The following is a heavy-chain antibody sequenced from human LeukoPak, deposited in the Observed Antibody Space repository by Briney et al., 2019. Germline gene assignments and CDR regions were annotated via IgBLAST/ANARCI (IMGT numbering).Heavy chain of an antibody. Sequence: QSGGSLRLSCAASGFTFSTYGLSWVRQAPGKGLEWVSAITASGGSTYYADSVKGRFTISRDNSKNTLYLQMNCLRAEDTAIYYCAKHQLSYYDGWGQGTLVTVSS. CDR3: AKHQLSYYDG. CDR1: GFTFSTYG. CDR2: ITASGGST. V-gene: IGHV3-23*01. D-gene: IGHD3-22*01. J-gene: IGHJ4*02.